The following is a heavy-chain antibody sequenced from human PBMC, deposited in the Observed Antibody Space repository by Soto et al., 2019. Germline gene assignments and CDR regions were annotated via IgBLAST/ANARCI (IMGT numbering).Heavy chain of an antibody. Sequence: EVQLLESGGGLVQPGGSLRLSCAASGFTFSSYAMSWVRQAPGKGLEWVSAISGSGGSTYYADSVKGRFTISRDNSKNTLFLQLNSLRAEDTVVYCCAKSAVGGYCSGGSCYPFPFDIGGQGTMVTVSS. V-gene: IGHV3-23*01. CDR1: GFTFSSYA. J-gene: IGHJ3*02. CDR3: AKSAVGGYCSGGSCYPFPFDI. CDR2: ISGSGGST. D-gene: IGHD2-15*01.